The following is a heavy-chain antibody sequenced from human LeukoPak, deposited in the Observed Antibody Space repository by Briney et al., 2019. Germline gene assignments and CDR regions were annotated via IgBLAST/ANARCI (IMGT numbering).Heavy chain of an antibody. J-gene: IGHJ4*02. D-gene: IGHD5/OR15-5a*01. CDR1: GGTFSSYA. CDR2: ISTYNGNT. Sequence: ASVKVSCKASGGTFSSYAISWVRQAPGQGLEWMGWISTYNGNTNYAPKLQGRVTMTTDTSTSTAYMELRSLRSDDTAVYYRASVSPPGVDYWGQGTLVTVFS. V-gene: IGHV1-18*01. CDR3: ASVSPPGVDY.